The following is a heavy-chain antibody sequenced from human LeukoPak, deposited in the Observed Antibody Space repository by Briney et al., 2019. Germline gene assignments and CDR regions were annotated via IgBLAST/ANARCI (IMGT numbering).Heavy chain of an antibody. V-gene: IGHV3-15*01. D-gene: IGHD3-3*01. J-gene: IGHJ4*02. CDR2: IKSKTDGGTT. CDR1: GVTFSNAW. Sequence: GGTLRLSCAASGVTFSNAWMSWVRQAPGKGLEWVGRIKSKTDGGTTDYAAPVKGRFTISRDDSKNTLYLQMNSLRTEDTAVYYCTTGLSYDFWSGYYLGDLWGQGTLVTVSS. CDR3: TTGLSYDFWSGYYLGDL.